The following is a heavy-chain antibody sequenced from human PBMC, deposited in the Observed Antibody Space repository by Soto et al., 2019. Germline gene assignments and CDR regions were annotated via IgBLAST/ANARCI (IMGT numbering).Heavy chain of an antibody. D-gene: IGHD3-22*01. CDR1: GGTSSSYS. CDR2: IIPILDTA. J-gene: IGHJ6*02. V-gene: IGHV1-69*06. Sequence: QVQLVQSGAEVKKPGSSVRVSCKASGGTSSSYSISWVRQAPGQGLEWMGGIIPILDTANYAQEFQGRVTVTADKSTSTAHMELGSLRSEDTAVYYCAGGLVVAQSYFYGMAVWGQGTTVIVSS. CDR3: AGGLVVAQSYFYGMAV.